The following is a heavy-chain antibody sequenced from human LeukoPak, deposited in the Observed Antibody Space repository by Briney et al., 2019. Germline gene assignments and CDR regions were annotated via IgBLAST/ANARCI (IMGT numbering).Heavy chain of an antibody. J-gene: IGHJ4*02. CDR1: GFTFSSYA. V-gene: IGHV3-23*01. CDR3: VKDRSGGWGTLFRPFEY. CDR2: ISGSGGST. D-gene: IGHD3-16*01. Sequence: PGGSLRLSCAASGFTFSSYAMNWVRQAPGRGLEWVAGISGSGGSTYYEKSVKGRVTISRDNSENTLFLQIRSLSAEDTAVYYCVKDRSGGWGTLFRPFEYWARDPWSPSPQ.